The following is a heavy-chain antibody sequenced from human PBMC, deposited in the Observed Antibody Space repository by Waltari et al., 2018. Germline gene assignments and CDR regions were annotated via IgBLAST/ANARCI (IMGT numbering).Heavy chain of an antibody. D-gene: IGHD2-2*01. CDR2: INHSGST. CDR3: ARGRCSSTSCYPGYYYMDV. V-gene: IGHV4-34*01. CDR1: GGSFSGYY. J-gene: IGHJ6*03. Sequence: QVQLQQWGAGLLKPSETLSLTCAVYGGSFSGYYWSWIRQPPGKGLEWIGEINHSGSTNYNPSLKSRVTISVDTSKNQFSLKLSSVTAADTAVYYCARGRCSSTSCYPGYYYMDVWGKGTTVTISS.